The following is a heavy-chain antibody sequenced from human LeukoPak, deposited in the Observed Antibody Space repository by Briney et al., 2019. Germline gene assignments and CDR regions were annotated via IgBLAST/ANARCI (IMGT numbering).Heavy chain of an antibody. CDR1: GFNVSSNY. CDR2: IYGDGTT. Sequence: GGSLRLSCEASGFNVSSNYMTWVRQAPGKGLEWVSLIYGDGTTDYADSVKGRFHISRHNSKNTLYLQMNSLRAEDTAVYYCASIQLLWSAFDIWGQGTMVTVSS. V-gene: IGHV3-53*04. J-gene: IGHJ3*02. CDR3: ASIQLLWSAFDI. D-gene: IGHD5-24*01.